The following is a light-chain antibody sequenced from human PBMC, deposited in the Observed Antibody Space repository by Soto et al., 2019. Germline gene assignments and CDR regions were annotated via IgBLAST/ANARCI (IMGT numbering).Light chain of an antibody. CDR1: QSVSSK. J-gene: IGKJ5*01. CDR2: GAS. Sequence: EIVMTQSPATLSVSPGERATLSCRASQSVSSKLAWYQQKPGQAPRLLIYGASTRATGIPARFSGGGSGTEFTLTISSLQSEDFAVYYCQQYNNWLRITFGQGTRLEIK. V-gene: IGKV3-15*01. CDR3: QQYNNWLRIT.